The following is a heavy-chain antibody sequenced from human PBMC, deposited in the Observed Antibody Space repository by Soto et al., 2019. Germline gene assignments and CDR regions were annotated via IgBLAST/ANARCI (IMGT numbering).Heavy chain of an antibody. J-gene: IGHJ5*02. D-gene: IGHD6-6*01. Sequence: GASVKVSCKVSGYTLTELSMHWVRQAPGKGLEWMGGFDPEDGETIYAQKFQGRVTMTEDTSTDTAYMELSSLRSEDTAVYYCATYGVEYSSSRYNWFDPWGQGTLVTVSS. CDR2: FDPEDGET. V-gene: IGHV1-24*01. CDR3: ATYGVEYSSSRYNWFDP. CDR1: GYTLTELS.